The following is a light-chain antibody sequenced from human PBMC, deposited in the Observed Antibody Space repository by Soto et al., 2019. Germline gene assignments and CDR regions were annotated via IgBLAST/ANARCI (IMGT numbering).Light chain of an antibody. CDR1: QTSGSNF. J-gene: IGKJ5*01. CDR3: QLYGISPH. CDR2: ASS. Sequence: EIVLTQSPGTLCLSPGERATLPCKTSQTSGSNFLAWYQHKPGQAPTLLIYASSNRATGIPDRFSGRASGTDFTLTINRLEPEDFAVYYCQLYGISPHFGQGHDWRL. V-gene: IGKV3-20*01.